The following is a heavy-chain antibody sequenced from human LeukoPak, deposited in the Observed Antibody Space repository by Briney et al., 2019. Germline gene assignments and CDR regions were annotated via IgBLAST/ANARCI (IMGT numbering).Heavy chain of an antibody. Sequence: PSQTLSLTCAVSGGSISSGGYSWSWIRQPPGKGLEWIGYIYHSGSTYYNPSLKSRVTISVDTSKNQFSLTLSSVTAADTAVYYCARDRLGVQLGPGWFDPWGQGTLVTVSS. CDR1: GGSISSGGYS. D-gene: IGHD5-18*01. J-gene: IGHJ5*02. CDR3: ARDRLGVQLGPGWFDP. CDR2: IYHSGST. V-gene: IGHV4-30-2*01.